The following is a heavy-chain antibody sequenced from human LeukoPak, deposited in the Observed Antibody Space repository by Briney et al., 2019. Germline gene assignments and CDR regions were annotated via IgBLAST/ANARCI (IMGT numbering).Heavy chain of an antibody. CDR2: IYHSGST. J-gene: IGHJ4*02. Sequence: PSETLSLTCAVSGYSISSGYYWGWIRQPPGKGLEWIGTIYHSGSTYYNPSLKSRVTISVDTSKNQFSLKLSSVTAADTVVYYCARRAYPYYSDFWGQGTLVTVSS. V-gene: IGHV4-38-2*01. CDR1: GYSISSGYY. CDR3: ARRAYPYYSDF. D-gene: IGHD3-16*01.